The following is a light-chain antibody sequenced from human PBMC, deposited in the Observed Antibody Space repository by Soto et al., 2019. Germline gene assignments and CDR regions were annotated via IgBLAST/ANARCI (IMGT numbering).Light chain of an antibody. J-gene: IGLJ2*01. CDR2: YDK. V-gene: IGLV3-21*04. Sequence: YELTQSPSMSVAPGETATITCGGSGIGRKNVHWYQQKPGQAPVLLIYYDKDRPSGIPERFSGSNSGNTATLTISEVEAGDEADYYCQVWDSGSDHPVFGGGTKLTVL. CDR1: GIGRKN. CDR3: QVWDSGSDHPV.